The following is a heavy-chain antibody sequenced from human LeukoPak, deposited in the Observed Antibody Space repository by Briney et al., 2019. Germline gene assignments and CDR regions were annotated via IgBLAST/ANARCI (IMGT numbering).Heavy chain of an antibody. D-gene: IGHD3-22*01. CDR2: ISYDGSKK. CDR1: GFTFSNYG. V-gene: IGHV3-30*03. J-gene: IGHJ4*02. CDR3: ARVISGYYCGH. Sequence: GSLRLSCAASGFTFSNYGMHWVRQAPGKGLEWAAFISYDGSKKYYADSVKGRFTISRDNSKNTLYLQMNSLRTEDTAVYYCARVISGYYCGHWGQGTLVTVSS.